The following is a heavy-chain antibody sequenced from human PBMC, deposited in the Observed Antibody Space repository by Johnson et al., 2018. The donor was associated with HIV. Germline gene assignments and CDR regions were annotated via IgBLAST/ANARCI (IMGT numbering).Heavy chain of an antibody. CDR3: AKGKPSIAAAGGYPFDI. D-gene: IGHD6-13*01. V-gene: IGHV3-23*04. CDR2: ISGSGGST. J-gene: IGHJ3*02. CDR1: GFTFSSYA. Sequence: VQLVESGGGLVQPGGSLRLSCAASGFTFSSYAMSWVRQAPGKGLEWVSAISGSGGSTYYADSVKGRFTISRDNSKNTLYLQMNSLRAEDTAVYYCAKGKPSIAAAGGYPFDIWVQGTMVTVSS.